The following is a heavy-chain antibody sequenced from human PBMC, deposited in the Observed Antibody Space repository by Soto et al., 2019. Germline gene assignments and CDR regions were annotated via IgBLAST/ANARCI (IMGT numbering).Heavy chain of an antibody. CDR1: GGSISSYY. CDR2: IYYSGST. V-gene: IGHV4-59*08. Sequence: PSETLSLTCTVSGGSISSYYWSWIRQPPGKGLEWIGYIYYSGSTNYNPSLKSRVTISVDTSKNQFSLKLSSVTAADTAVYYCARSSVGGYYYYYYMDVWGKGTTVTV. D-gene: IGHD2-15*01. CDR3: ARSSVGGYYYYYYMDV. J-gene: IGHJ6*03.